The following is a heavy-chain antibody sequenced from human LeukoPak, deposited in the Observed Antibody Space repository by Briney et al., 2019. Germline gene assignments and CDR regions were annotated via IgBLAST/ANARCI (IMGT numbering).Heavy chain of an antibody. D-gene: IGHD3-9*01. Sequence: ASVKVSCKASGYTFTDDYVHWVRQAPGQGLEWMGWINPKSGGTNEAQKFHDRVTMTRDTSIRTAYMEVSRLRSDDTAVYYCARSPDILTGENFDYWGQGTLVTVSS. CDR2: INPKSGGT. CDR3: ARSPDILTGENFDY. J-gene: IGHJ4*02. V-gene: IGHV1-2*02. CDR1: GYTFTDDY.